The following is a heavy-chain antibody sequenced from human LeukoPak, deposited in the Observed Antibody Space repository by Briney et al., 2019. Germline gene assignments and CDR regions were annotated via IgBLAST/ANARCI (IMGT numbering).Heavy chain of an antibody. CDR1: GFTFHDYA. CDR3: AKDIGGIGYSVYDY. CDR2: ISWNSGSI. D-gene: IGHD5/OR15-5a*01. V-gene: IGHV3-9*01. J-gene: IGHJ4*02. Sequence: PGGSLRLSCAASGFTFHDYAMHWVRQAPGKGLEWVSGISWNSGSIGYADSVKGRFTISRDNAKNSLYLQMNSLRAEDTALYYCAKDIGGIGYSVYDYWGQGTLVTVSS.